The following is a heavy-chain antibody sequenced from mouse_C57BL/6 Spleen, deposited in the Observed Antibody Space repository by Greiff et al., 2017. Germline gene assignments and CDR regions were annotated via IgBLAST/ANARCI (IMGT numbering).Heavy chain of an antibody. V-gene: IGHV5-9-1*02. D-gene: IGHD1-1*02. Sequence: EVKLVESGAGLVKPGGSLKLSCAASGFTFSSYAMSWVRQTPEKRLEWVAYISSGGDYIYYADTLKGRFTISRDNASNTLYLQMSSLQSEDTAMYYCTAGRWGFDYWGQGTTLTVSS. CDR1: GFTFSSYA. J-gene: IGHJ2*01. CDR2: ISSGGDYI. CDR3: TAGRWGFDY.